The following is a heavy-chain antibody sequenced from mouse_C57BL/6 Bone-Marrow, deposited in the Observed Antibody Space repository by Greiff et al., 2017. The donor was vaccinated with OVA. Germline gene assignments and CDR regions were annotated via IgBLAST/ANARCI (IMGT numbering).Heavy chain of an antibody. CDR3: ARRRGYGSSYYAMDY. D-gene: IGHD1-1*01. CDR1: GYTFTTYP. Sequence: VKLQESGAELVKPGASVKMSCKASGYTFTTYPIEWMKQNHGKSLEWIGNFHPYNDDTKYNEKFKGKATLTVEKSSSTVYLELSRLTSDDSAVYYCARRRGYGSSYYAMDYWGQGTSVTVSS. CDR2: FHPYNDDT. V-gene: IGHV1-47*01. J-gene: IGHJ4*01.